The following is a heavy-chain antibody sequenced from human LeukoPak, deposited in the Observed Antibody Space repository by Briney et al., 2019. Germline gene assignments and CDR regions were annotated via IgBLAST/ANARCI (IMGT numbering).Heavy chain of an antibody. D-gene: IGHD1-26*01. CDR3: ARAWESYFDY. V-gene: IGHV3-53*01. CDR2: IYSGGST. Sequence: GGSLRLSCAASGFTFSSNGMHWVRQAPGKGLVWVSVIYSGGSTYYADSVKGRFTISRDNSRNTVYLQMNSLRAEDTAVYYCARAWESYFDYWGQGTLVTVSS. CDR1: GFTFSSNG. J-gene: IGHJ4*02.